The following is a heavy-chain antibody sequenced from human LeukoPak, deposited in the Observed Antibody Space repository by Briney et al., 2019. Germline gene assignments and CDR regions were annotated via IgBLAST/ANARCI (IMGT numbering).Heavy chain of an antibody. J-gene: IGHJ4*02. CDR3: ARLSRYSSSSAFDY. CDR1: GYSFTSYW. CDR2: IYPDDSDT. V-gene: IGHV5-51*01. Sequence: GESLKISCKGSGYSFTSYWIGWVRQMPGKGLEWMGIIYPDDSDTTYSPSFQGQVTISADKSISTAYLQWSSLKASDTAMYCCARLSRYSSSSAFDYWGQGTLVTVSS. D-gene: IGHD6-6*01.